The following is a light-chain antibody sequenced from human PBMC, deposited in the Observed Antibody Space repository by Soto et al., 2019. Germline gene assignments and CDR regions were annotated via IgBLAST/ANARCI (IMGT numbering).Light chain of an antibody. Sequence: IVLTQSPGTLSLSPGERATLSCRAGQSVSSDYLAWYQQKPGQTPKVLIYRASSRATGIPDRFSGSGSGTDFTLNISRLEHEDCAVYYCQQYGSSPLTFGGGTKVEIK. J-gene: IGKJ4*01. CDR1: QSVSSDY. CDR2: RAS. V-gene: IGKV3-20*01. CDR3: QQYGSSPLT.